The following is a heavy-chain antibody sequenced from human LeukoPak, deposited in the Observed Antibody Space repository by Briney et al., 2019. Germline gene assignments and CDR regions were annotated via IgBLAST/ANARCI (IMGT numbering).Heavy chain of an antibody. CDR2: INHSGST. CDR3: ARWVATVVTLYYFDY. V-gene: IGHV4-34*01. CDR1: VGSLSDYY. J-gene: IGHJ4*02. D-gene: IGHD4-23*01. Sequence: SETLSLTCAVYVGSLSDYYWSWIRQPPGKGLEWIGEINHSGSTNYNPSLKSRVTISVDTSKNQFSLQLSSVTAADTAVYYCARWVATVVTLYYFDYWGQGTLVTVSS.